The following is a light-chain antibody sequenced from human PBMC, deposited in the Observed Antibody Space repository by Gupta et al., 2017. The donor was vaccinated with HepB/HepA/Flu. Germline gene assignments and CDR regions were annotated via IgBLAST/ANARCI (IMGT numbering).Light chain of an antibody. Sequence: EVGLTQSPATLSLSPGERATLSCGASQSVSNSYLAWYQQKPGLAPRLLIYDASNRATGIPDRFSGSESGTDFTLTISSLEPEDSAMYYCHQFSTSYRTFGQGTKVEIK. CDR1: QSVSNSY. CDR3: HQFSTSYRT. V-gene: IGKV3D-20*01. CDR2: DAS. J-gene: IGKJ1*01.